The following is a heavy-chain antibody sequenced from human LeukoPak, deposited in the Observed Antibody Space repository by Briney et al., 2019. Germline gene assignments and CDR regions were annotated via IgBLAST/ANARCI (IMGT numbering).Heavy chain of an antibody. V-gene: IGHV3-48*01. D-gene: IGHD2-2*01. CDR3: ASPGGYQLLFGWYFDL. CDR2: ISSSSSTI. J-gene: IGHJ2*01. CDR1: GFTFSSYS. Sequence: GGSLRLSCAASGFTFSSYSMNWVRQAPGKGLEWVSYISSSSSTIYYADSVKGRFTISRDNAKNSLYLQMHSLRADDTPVYYCASPGGYQLLFGWYFDLWGRGTLVTVSS.